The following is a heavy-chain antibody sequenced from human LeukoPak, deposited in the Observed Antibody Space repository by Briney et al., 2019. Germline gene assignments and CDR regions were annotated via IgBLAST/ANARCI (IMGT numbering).Heavy chain of an antibody. CDR2: IDPNSGGT. Sequence: ASVKVSCKASEYTFTAYYMHWVRQAPGQGLEWMGWIDPNSGGTSYAQQFQGRVTITRDTSISTAYMELSRLTSDDTAVYYCARDGRLMVRGVIYQEPDFWGQGTLVTVSS. D-gene: IGHD3-10*01. CDR3: ARDGRLMVRGVIYQEPDF. CDR1: EYTFTAYY. J-gene: IGHJ4*02. V-gene: IGHV1-2*02.